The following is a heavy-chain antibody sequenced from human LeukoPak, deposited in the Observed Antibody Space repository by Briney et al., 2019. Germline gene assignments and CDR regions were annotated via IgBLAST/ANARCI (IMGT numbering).Heavy chain of an antibody. V-gene: IGHV3-11*04. J-gene: IGHJ4*02. Sequence: GGSLRLSCAASGFTFSDYYMNWIRQAPWKGLEWVSYISSSGSTIYYADSVKGRFTISRDNAKNSLYLQMNSLRAEDTAVYYCARDGKTGYCSTTSCYTNHYFDYWGQGTLVTVSS. D-gene: IGHD2-2*02. CDR2: ISSSGSTI. CDR1: GFTFSDYY. CDR3: ARDGKTGYCSTTSCYTNHYFDY.